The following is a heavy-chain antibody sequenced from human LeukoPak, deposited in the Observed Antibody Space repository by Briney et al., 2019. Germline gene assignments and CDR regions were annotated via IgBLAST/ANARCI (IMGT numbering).Heavy chain of an antibody. J-gene: IGHJ3*02. CDR1: DYIFTNYG. CDR2: ISAYNGNT. CDR3: ARGRSRTDVVVITNDAFDI. V-gene: IGHV1-18*01. Sequence: ASVKVSCKASDYIFTNYGISWVRQAPGQGLEWMGWISAYNGNTNYAQKLQGRVTMTTDTSTTTAYMELRSLRSNDTAMYYCARGRSRTDVVVITNDAFDIWGQGTMVTVSS. D-gene: IGHD3-22*01.